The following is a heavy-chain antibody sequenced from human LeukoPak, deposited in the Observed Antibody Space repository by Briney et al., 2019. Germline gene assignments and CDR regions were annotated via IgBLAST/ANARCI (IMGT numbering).Heavy chain of an antibody. J-gene: IGHJ4*02. D-gene: IGHD6-19*01. Sequence: ASVKVSCKASGGTFSRFAINWVRQAPGQGLEWLGGIVPMDDISNYAQRCQGRVTITADESTSTAYMELSSLRSEDTAVYHCARTVAGSGWYYFDYWGQGTLVTVSS. CDR2: IVPMDDIS. CDR3: ARTVAGSGWYYFDY. CDR1: GGTFSRFA. V-gene: IGHV1-69*01.